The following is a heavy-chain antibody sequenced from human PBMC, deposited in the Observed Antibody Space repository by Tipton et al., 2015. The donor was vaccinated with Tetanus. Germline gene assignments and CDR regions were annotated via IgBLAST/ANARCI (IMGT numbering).Heavy chain of an antibody. J-gene: IGHJ4*02. CDR3: ARAIYDSSKKGPFDS. Sequence: TLSLTCTVSGGSVRSGDYQWNWIRQSPGKGLEWLAYISNSGRTNSNYDLKSRITISQDTSKNQFSLKLTSVTAADTAVYYCARAIYDSSKKGPFDSWGQGSLVLVSS. V-gene: IGHV4-61*08. D-gene: IGHD3-3*01. CDR2: ISNSGRT. CDR1: GGSVRSGDYQ.